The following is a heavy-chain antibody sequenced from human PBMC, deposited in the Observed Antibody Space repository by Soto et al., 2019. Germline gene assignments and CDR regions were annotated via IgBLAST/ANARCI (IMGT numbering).Heavy chain of an antibody. CDR1: GYSFPNYW. J-gene: IGHJ6*01. CDR3: AWRYSCLSFMVV. Sequence: GESLKISCKGSGYSFPNYWISWVRQMPGKGLEWMGEIDPRDSHTNYSPSFQGHVTLSTDKSNSTAFLQWGSLRASDTAMYYCAWRYSCLSFMVVWGPGALVTVSS. CDR2: IDPRDSHT. D-gene: IGHD6-6*01. V-gene: IGHV5-10-1*01.